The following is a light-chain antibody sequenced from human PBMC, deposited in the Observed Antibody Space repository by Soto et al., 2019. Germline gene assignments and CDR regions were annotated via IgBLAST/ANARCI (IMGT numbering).Light chain of an antibody. Sequence: IVFTQSPGSLSFSRVVIAGLAFMASQSINSTYLAWYQQKPGQAPRLLIYGASSRATGFPDRFSGSGSGTDFTLTISRLEPEDFAVYFCQQYVTSPAWTFGQGTKVDI. CDR3: QQYVTSPAWT. J-gene: IGKJ1*01. CDR1: QSINSTY. CDR2: GAS. V-gene: IGKV3-20*01.